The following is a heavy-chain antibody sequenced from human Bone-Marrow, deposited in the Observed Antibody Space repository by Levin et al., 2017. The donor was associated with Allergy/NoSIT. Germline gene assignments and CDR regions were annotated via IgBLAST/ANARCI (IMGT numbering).Heavy chain of an antibody. D-gene: IGHD2-2*01. CDR1: GYTFTSYD. V-gene: IGHV1-8*01. Sequence: ASVKVSCKASGYTFTSYDINWVRQATGQGLEWMGWMNPNSGNTGYAQKFQGRVTMTRNTSISTAYMELSSLRSEDTAVYYCARVLVLVPAAMHGWFDPWGQGTLVTVSS. J-gene: IGHJ5*02. CDR2: MNPNSGNT. CDR3: ARVLVLVPAAMHGWFDP.